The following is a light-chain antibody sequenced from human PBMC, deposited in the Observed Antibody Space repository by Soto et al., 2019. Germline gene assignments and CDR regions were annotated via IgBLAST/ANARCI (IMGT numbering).Light chain of an antibody. Sequence: QSVLTQPASVSGSPGQAITISCAGTSSDIGSYDFVSWHQQHPGKAPKLMIYEVSNRPSGVSNRFSGSKSGNTASLTISGLQAEDEADYYCSSYTSSSTPYVFGTGTKVTVL. CDR3: SSYTSSSTPYV. J-gene: IGLJ1*01. CDR2: EVS. CDR1: SSDIGSYDF. V-gene: IGLV2-14*01.